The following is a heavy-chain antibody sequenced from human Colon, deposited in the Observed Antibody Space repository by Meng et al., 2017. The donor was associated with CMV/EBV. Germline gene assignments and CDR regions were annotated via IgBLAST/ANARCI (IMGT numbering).Heavy chain of an antibody. CDR2: ISGSGAST. V-gene: IGHV3-23*01. D-gene: IGHD5-12*01. CDR3: AKDFRYSGTYYFDH. J-gene: IGHJ4*02. Sequence: GESLKISCAASGSSFSNSWMIWVRRAPGKGLEWVAAISGSGASTFYTDSVKGRFTISRDNSNNTLYLQMSSLRAEDTALFYCAKDFRYSGTYYFDHWGQGTLVTVSS. CDR1: GSSFSNSW.